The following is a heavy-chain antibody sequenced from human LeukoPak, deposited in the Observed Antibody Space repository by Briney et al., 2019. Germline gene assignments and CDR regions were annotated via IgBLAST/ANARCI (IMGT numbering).Heavy chain of an antibody. CDR1: GGSISSGGYY. J-gene: IGHJ4*02. CDR2: IYYSGST. CDR3: AREKGYSGYFDY. V-gene: IGHV4-30-4*01. D-gene: IGHD5-12*01. Sequence: SETLSLTCTVSGGSISSGGYYWSWIRQHPGKGLEWIGYIYYSGSTYYNPSLKSRVTISVDRSKNQFSLKLSSVTAADTAVYYCAREKGYSGYFDYWGQGTLVTVS.